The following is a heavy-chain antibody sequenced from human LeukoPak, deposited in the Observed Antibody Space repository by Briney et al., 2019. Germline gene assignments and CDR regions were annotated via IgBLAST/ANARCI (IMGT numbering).Heavy chain of an antibody. V-gene: IGHV3-23*01. CDR3: AKDYESYRGGS. J-gene: IGHJ5*02. Sequence: PGGSLRLSCAASGFSFSSHAMSWVRQAPGKGLEWVSAISNSGDTTYYADSVKGRFTISRDNSKNTLYLQMNSLRVEDTAVYYCAKDYESYRGGSWGQGILVTVSS. D-gene: IGHD1-26*01. CDR2: ISNSGDTT. CDR1: GFSFSSHA.